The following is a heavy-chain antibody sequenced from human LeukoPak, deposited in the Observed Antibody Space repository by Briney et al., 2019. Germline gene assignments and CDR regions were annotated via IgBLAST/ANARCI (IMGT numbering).Heavy chain of an antibody. D-gene: IGHD3-9*01. CDR3: ARGGKDILTGYAEGAFDI. J-gene: IGHJ3*02. CDR2: IYYTGGT. Sequence: SETLSLTCSVSGGSITTSSYYWGWIRQPPEKGLEWIGSIYYTGGTYYSPSLKSRVTISVDTSKNQFSLKLSSVTAADTAVYYCARGGKDILTGYAEGAFDIWGQGTMVTVSS. CDR1: GGSITTSSYY. V-gene: IGHV4-39*07.